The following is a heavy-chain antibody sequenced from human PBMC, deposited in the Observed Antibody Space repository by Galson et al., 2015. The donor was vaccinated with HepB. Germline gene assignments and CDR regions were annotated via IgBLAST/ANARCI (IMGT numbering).Heavy chain of an antibody. D-gene: IGHD6-13*01. J-gene: IGHJ5*02. V-gene: IGHV4-59*01. CDR1: GGSISSYY. CDR2: IYYSGST. CDR3: ARGAGIAAPPSS. Sequence: LSLTCTVSGGSISSYYWSWIRQPPGKGLEWIGYIYYSGSTNYNPSLKSRVTISVDTSKNQFSLKLSSVTAADTAVYYCARGAGIAAPPSSWGQGTLVTVSS.